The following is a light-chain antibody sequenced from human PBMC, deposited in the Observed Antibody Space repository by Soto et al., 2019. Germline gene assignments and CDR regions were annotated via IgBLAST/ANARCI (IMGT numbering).Light chain of an antibody. CDR2: AAS. J-gene: IGKJ3*01. CDR3: QQLNSYPVFT. Sequence: IQLTQSPSSLSASVGDRVTITCRASQGISSYLAWYQQKPGQAPKLLIYAASTLQSGVPSRFSGSGSGTDFTLAFSILQPEDFATYFCQQLNSYPVFTLVAGNKVDIK. V-gene: IGKV1-9*01. CDR1: QGISSY.